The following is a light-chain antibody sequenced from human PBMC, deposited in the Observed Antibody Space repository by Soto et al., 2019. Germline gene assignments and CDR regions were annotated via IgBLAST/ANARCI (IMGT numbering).Light chain of an antibody. CDR1: QSVSSSY. Sequence: EIVLTQSPGTLSLSPGERATLSCRASQSVSSSYLAWYQQKPGQAPRLLISGASSRATGIPDRFGGSGSGTDLTLTISRLEPEDFAIYYCQQYGNSPITFGQGTRLLIK. CDR2: GAS. V-gene: IGKV3-20*01. CDR3: QQYGNSPIT. J-gene: IGKJ5*01.